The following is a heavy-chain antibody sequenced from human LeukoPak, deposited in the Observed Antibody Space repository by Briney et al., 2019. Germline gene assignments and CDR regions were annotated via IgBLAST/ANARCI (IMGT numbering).Heavy chain of an antibody. CDR2: IYWNDDK. CDR3: AHWLYGGNSIYYFDY. J-gene: IGHJ4*02. Sequence: ESGPTLVKPTQTLTLTCTFSGFSLSTSGVGVGWIRQPPGKALEWLALIYWNDDKRYSPSLKSRLTTTKDTSKNQVVLTMTNMDPVDTATYYCAHWLYGGNSIYYFDYWGQGTLVTVSS. CDR1: GFSLSTSGVG. V-gene: IGHV2-5*01. D-gene: IGHD4-23*01.